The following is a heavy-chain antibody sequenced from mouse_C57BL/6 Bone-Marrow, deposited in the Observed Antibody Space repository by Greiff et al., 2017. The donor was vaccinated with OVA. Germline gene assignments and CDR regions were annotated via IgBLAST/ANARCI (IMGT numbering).Heavy chain of an antibody. J-gene: IGHJ1*03. CDR1: GYTFTSYW. CDR3: ARNCWYFDV. V-gene: IGHV1-69*01. D-gene: IGHD4-1*01. Sequence: QVQLQQSGAELVMPGASVKLSCKASGYTFTSYWMHWVKQRPGQGLEWIGEIDPSDSYTNYNQKFKGKSTLTVDKSSSTAYMQLSSLTSEDSAVYYCARNCWYFDVWGTGTTVTVSS. CDR2: IDPSDSYT.